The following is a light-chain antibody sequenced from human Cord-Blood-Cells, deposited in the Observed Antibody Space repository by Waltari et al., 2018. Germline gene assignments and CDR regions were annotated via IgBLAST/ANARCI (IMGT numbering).Light chain of an antibody. J-gene: IGLJ3*02. V-gene: IGLV1-47*01. Sequence: QSVLTQPPSASGTPGQRVTISCSGSRSNIGSNYVYWYQQLPGTAPKLLIYRNNQRPSGVPDRFSGSKSGTSASLAISGLRSEDEADYYCAAWDDSLTVFGGGTKLTVL. CDR3: AAWDDSLTV. CDR2: RNN. CDR1: RSNIGSNY.